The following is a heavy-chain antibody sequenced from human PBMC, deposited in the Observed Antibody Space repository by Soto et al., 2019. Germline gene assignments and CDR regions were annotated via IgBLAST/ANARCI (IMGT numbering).Heavy chain of an antibody. CDR3: ARGSGGYSYYGVDV. V-gene: IGHV3-30-3*01. Sequence: GGSLRHSCAASGFVFSGYAIHWVRHAPGKGLEWVALISYDGSNKYYADSVKGRFTISRDSSKNTMYLQMNSLRAEDTAVFYCARGSGGYSYYGVDVWGQGTTVTVSS. D-gene: IGHD3-16*01. CDR1: GFVFSGYA. J-gene: IGHJ6*02. CDR2: ISYDGSNK.